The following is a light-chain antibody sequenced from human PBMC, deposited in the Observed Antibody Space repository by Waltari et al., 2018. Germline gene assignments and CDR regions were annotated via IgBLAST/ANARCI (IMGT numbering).Light chain of an antibody. CDR3: SSYISSSTLEL. Sequence: QSALTQPASVSGSPGQSITISCTGTSSDVGGYNYVSRDQQHPGKAPKLMIYDVSNRPSGVSNRFSGSKSGNTASLTISGLQAEDEADYYCSSYISSSTLELFGGGTSLTVL. V-gene: IGLV2-14*03. J-gene: IGLJ2*01. CDR1: SSDVGGYNY. CDR2: DVS.